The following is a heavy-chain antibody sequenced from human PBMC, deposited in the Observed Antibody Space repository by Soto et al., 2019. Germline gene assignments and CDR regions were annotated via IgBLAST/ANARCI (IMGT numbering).Heavy chain of an antibody. CDR3: AHRVLRTVFGLVTTTAIYFDF. J-gene: IGHJ4*02. D-gene: IGHD3-3*01. CDR2: IYWDDDK. CDR1: GFSLTTSGVG. V-gene: IGHV2-5*02. Sequence: QITLNESGPTVVRPTETLTLTCRFSGFSLTTSGVGVGWIRQSPGKAPEWLALIYWDDDKRYSASLKSRLTITKDTSKNQVVLTVSDLDPTDTATYSCAHRVLRTVFGLVTTTAIYFDFWGRGTPVAVSS.